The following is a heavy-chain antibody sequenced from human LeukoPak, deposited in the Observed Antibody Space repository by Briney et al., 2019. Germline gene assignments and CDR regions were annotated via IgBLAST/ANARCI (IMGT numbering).Heavy chain of an antibody. CDR3: AKDQHRVAGKGYYYYGMDV. V-gene: IGHV3-30*18. D-gene: IGHD6-19*01. CDR2: ISYDGSNK. J-gene: IGHJ6*02. CDR1: GFTFSSYG. Sequence: PGRSLRLSCAASGFTFSSYGMHWVRQAPGKGLEWVAVISYDGSNKYYADSMKGRFTISRDNSKNTLYLQMNSLRAEDTAVYYCAKDQHRVAGKGYYYYGMDVWGQGTTVTVSS.